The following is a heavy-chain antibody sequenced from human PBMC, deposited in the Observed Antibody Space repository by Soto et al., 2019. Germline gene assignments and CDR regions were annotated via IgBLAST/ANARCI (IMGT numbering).Heavy chain of an antibody. CDR1: GGTFSSYT. CDR3: ARDAELHQYFDY. CDR2: IIPILGIA. Sequence: QVPLVQSGAEVKKPGSSVKVSCKASGGTFSSYTISWVRQAPGQGLEWMGRIIPILGIANYAQKFQGRVTITADKSTSTAYMELSSLRSEDTAVYYCARDAELHQYFDYWGQGTLVTVSS. D-gene: IGHD1-26*01. J-gene: IGHJ4*02. V-gene: IGHV1-69*08.